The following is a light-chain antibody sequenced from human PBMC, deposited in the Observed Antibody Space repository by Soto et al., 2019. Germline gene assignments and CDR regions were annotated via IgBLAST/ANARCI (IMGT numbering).Light chain of an antibody. CDR1: QSVISY. V-gene: IGKV3-15*01. J-gene: IGKJ2*01. CDR3: QQYNTWPPRYT. Sequence: EIVMTQSPATLSVSPGGRATLSCRANQSVISYLAWYQQRPGQPPRLLIYGASTRAKGIPARFSGSGSGTEFALTLSSLQSEDFAIYYCQQYNTWPPRYTFGQGTKLEIK. CDR2: GAS.